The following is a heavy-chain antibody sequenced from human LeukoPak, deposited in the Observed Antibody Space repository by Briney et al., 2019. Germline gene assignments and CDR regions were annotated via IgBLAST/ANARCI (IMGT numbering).Heavy chain of an antibody. CDR1: GFTFSTYG. CDR3: AKVDPVRGVSDY. D-gene: IGHD3-10*01. J-gene: IGHJ4*02. CDR2: ISYDGSNK. V-gene: IGHV3-30*18. Sequence: GGSLRLSCAASGFTFSTYGMHWVRQAPGKGLEWVAVISYDGSNKFYADSVKGRFSTSRDNSKNTLYLQMNSLRAEDTALYYCAKVDPVRGVSDYWGQGTLVTVSS.